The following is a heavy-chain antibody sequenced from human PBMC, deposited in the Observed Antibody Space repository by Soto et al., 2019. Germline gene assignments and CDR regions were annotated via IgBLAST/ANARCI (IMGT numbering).Heavy chain of an antibody. Sequence: GGSLRLSCAASGFTFSSYGMHWVRQAPGKGLEWVAVISYDGSNKYYADSVKGRFTISRDNSKNTLYLQMNSLRAEDTAVYYCAKERNGITIFGVVIAGYMDVWGKGTTVTVSS. CDR3: AKERNGITIFGVVIAGYMDV. D-gene: IGHD3-3*01. CDR1: GFTFSSYG. CDR2: ISYDGSNK. V-gene: IGHV3-30*18. J-gene: IGHJ6*03.